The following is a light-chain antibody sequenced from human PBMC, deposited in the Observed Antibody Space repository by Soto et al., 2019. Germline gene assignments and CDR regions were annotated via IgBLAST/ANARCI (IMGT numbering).Light chain of an antibody. CDR3: QQYGSSPVT. Sequence: EIVLTQSPGTLSFSPGERATLSCRASQSVSSSYLAWYQQRPGQAPRLLIYGASSRATGLPDGFSGSGSGTDFTLTISRLEPEEFAVYYCQQYGSSPVTFGQGTKVEIK. J-gene: IGKJ1*01. V-gene: IGKV3-20*01. CDR1: QSVSSSY. CDR2: GAS.